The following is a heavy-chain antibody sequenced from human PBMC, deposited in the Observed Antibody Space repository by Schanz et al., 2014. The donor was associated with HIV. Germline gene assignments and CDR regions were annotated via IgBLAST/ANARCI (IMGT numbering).Heavy chain of an antibody. CDR2: ISYHGSDK. V-gene: IGHV3-30*03. CDR3: ARQEYSSSFNWFDP. CDR1: GFVFRDFA. J-gene: IGHJ5*02. Sequence: VQLLESGGDLAQPGDSLRLSCVASGFVFRDFAMAWVRQAPGRGLEWVASISYHGSDKYYADSVKGRFTISRDNFRNTLYLQVHSLRPVDTAVYYCARQEYSSSFNWFDPWGQGTLVTVSS. D-gene: IGHD6-6*01.